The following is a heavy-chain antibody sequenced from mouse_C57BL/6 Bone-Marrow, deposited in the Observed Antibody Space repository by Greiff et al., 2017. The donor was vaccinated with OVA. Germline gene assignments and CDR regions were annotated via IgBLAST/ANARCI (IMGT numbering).Heavy chain of an antibody. V-gene: IGHV1-64*01. CDR2: IHPNSGST. CDR1: GYTFTSYW. D-gene: IGHD1-1*01. CDR3: ARGWGSRDAMDY. J-gene: IGHJ4*01. Sequence: VQLQQPGAELVKPGASVKLSCKASGYTFTSYWMHWVKQRPGQGLEWIGMIHPNSGSTNYNEKFKSKATLTVDKSSSTAYMQLSSLTSEDSAVYYCARGWGSRDAMDYWGQGTSVTVSS.